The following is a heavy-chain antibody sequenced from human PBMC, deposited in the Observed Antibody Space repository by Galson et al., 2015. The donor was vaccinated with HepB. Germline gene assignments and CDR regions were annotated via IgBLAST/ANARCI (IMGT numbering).Heavy chain of an antibody. CDR1: GFTFDDHA. CDR3: ARAGYDHGLDV. D-gene: IGHD3-3*01. J-gene: IGHJ6*02. CDR2: ITWNSGTI. V-gene: IGHV3-9*01. Sequence: SLRLSCAASGFTFDDHAMHWVRQAPGKGLEWVSGITWNSGTIDYADSVKGRFTFSRDDSKNSLYLQMNSLKTEDTAVYYCARAGYDHGLDVWGQGSTVTVSS.